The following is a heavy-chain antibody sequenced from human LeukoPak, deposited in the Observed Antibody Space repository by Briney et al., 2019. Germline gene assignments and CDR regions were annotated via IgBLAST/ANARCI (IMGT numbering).Heavy chain of an antibody. CDR2: MNPTSGGA. J-gene: IGHJ4*02. V-gene: IGHV1-2*02. D-gene: IGHD6-19*01. Sequence: ASVTVSCKASGYTFTDYYIHWMRQAPGQGPEWMGWMNPTSGGANYAQKFQGRVTMTRDTSITTAYMELSSLRSDDTAVYYCAPRRVAADKGFDYWGQGTLVTVSS. CDR1: GYTFTDYY. CDR3: APRRVAADKGFDY.